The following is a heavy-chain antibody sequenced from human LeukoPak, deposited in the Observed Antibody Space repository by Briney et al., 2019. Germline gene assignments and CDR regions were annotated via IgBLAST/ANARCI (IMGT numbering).Heavy chain of an antibody. CDR2: ISPSGDGT. Sequence: GGSLRLSCAASGFTFSNYGMTWVRQAPGKGLEWVSEISPSGDGTYYADSVKGRFTISRDNSKNALYLQLNSLRAEDAAIYYCATREQGGWSFFDNWGQGTLVTVSS. CDR3: ATREQGGWSFFDN. J-gene: IGHJ4*02. CDR1: GFTFSNYG. D-gene: IGHD6-19*01. V-gene: IGHV3-23*01.